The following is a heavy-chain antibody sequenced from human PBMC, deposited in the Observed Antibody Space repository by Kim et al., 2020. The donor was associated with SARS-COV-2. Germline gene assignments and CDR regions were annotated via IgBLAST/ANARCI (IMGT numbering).Heavy chain of an antibody. V-gene: IGHV4-39*01. CDR3: ARHATMIAVVITPYFDY. J-gene: IGHJ4*02. Sequence: SETLSLTCTVSGGTISSSSYYWGWIRQAPGKGRVWTGSIYYSGSSYYNPSLKSRVTISVDTAKNQFSLKLSPVTAADTAVYYCARHATMIAVVITPYFDYWGQGTLVTVSS. CDR2: IYYSGSS. D-gene: IGHD3-22*01. CDR1: GGTISSSSYY.